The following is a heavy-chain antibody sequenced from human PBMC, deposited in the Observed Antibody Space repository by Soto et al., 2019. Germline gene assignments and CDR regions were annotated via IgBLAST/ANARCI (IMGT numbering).Heavy chain of an antibody. CDR3: ASNLYYYDSSGYPQH. CDR2: IIPIFGTA. J-gene: IGHJ1*01. CDR1: GCTFSSYA. V-gene: IGHV1-69*13. D-gene: IGHD3-22*01. Sequence: SVKVSCKASGCTFSSYAISWVRQAPGQGLEWMGGIIPIFGTANYAQKFQGRVTITADESTSTAYMELSSLRSEDTAVYYCASNLYYYDSSGYPQHWGQGTLVTVSS.